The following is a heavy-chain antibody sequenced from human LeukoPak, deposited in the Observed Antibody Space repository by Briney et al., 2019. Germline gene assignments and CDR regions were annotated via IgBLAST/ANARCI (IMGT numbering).Heavy chain of an antibody. CDR1: GYSFTSYW. J-gene: IGHJ6*02. D-gene: IGHD6-19*01. V-gene: IGHV5-10-1*01. CDR3: SRHKKVAVAFYYFYGMDV. Sequence: GESLKFSCKGSGYSFTSYWISWAREMRGKGLEWMGRIDPSDSYTNYSPSFQGHATLSAAKSISTAYLQWSSLNASATAMYYCSRHKKVAVAFYYFYGMDVWGQGTTVTV. CDR2: IDPSDSYT.